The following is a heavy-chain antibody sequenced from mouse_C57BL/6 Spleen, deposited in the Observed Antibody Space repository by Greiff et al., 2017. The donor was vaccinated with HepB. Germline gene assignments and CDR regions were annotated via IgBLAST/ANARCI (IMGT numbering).Heavy chain of an antibody. J-gene: IGHJ1*03. Sequence: LVESGAELARPGASVKLSCKASGYTFTSYGISWVKQRTGQGLEWIGEIYPRSGNTYYNEKFKGKATLTADKSSSTAYMELRSLTSEDSAVYFCARRIYDYDVGYFDVWGTGTTVTVSS. CDR3: ARRIYDYDVGYFDV. V-gene: IGHV1-81*01. D-gene: IGHD2-4*01. CDR1: GYTFTSYG. CDR2: IYPRSGNT.